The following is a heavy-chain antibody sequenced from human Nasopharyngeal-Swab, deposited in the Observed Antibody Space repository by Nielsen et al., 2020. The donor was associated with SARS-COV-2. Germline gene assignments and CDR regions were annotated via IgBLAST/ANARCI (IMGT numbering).Heavy chain of an antibody. CDR1: GFTFSSNA. V-gene: IGHV3-33*01. J-gene: IGHJ4*02. CDR2: IWHDGSRK. Sequence: GESLKISCAASGFTFSSNAMHWVRQAPGKGLEWVAVIWHDGSRKHYADSLKGRFTISRDNSKNTLYLQMNSLRAEDTAVYYCARVGSYGYFDYWGQGTLVTVSS. D-gene: IGHD1-26*01. CDR3: ARVGSYGYFDY.